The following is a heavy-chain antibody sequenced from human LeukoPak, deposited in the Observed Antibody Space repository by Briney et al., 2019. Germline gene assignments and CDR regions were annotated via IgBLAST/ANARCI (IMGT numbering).Heavy chain of an antibody. Sequence: ASVKVSCKTSGYTFTDYYMQWVRQAPGQGLEWMGWINPSDGDTKSARKFQGRVTMTRDTSISTAYLELSRLTSDDTAIYYCARDCSGADCYSGNAFDIWGQGTMDTVSS. CDR3: ARDCSGADCYSGNAFDI. CDR1: GYTFTDYY. D-gene: IGHD2-15*01. CDR2: INPSDGDT. V-gene: IGHV1-2*02. J-gene: IGHJ3*02.